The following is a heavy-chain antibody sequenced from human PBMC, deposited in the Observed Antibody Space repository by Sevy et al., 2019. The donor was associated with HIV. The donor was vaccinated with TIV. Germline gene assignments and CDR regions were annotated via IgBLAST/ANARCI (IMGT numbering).Heavy chain of an antibody. CDR2: IKQDGSEK. CDR1: GFTFSSYW. V-gene: IGHV3-7*01. CDR3: ARDTCGGDCCVYYYYYGMDV. D-gene: IGHD2-21*02. Sequence: GGSLRLSCAASGFTFSSYWMSWVRQAPGKGLEWVANIKQDGSEKYYVDSVKGRFTISRDNAKNSLYLQMNSLRAEDTAVYYCARDTCGGDCCVYYYYYGMDVWGQGTTVTVSS. J-gene: IGHJ6*02.